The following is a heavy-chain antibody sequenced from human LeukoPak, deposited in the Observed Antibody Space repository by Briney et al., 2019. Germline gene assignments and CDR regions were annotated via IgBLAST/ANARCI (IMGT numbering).Heavy chain of an antibody. V-gene: IGHV7-4-1*02. J-gene: IGHJ1*01. Sequence: ASVKVSCKASGYTLTTYLMNWVRQAPGQGLEWMGWINTNTGNPTYAQGFTGRFVFSLDTSVSTAYLQISSLKAEDTAVYYCARAPPYSSSLSYQHWGQGTLVTVSS. CDR3: ARAPPYSSSLSYQH. D-gene: IGHD6-13*01. CDR1: GYTLTTYL. CDR2: INTNTGNP.